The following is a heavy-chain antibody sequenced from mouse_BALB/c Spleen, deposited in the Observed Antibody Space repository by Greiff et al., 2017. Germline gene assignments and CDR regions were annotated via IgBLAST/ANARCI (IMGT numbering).Heavy chain of an antibody. Sequence: VQLKQSGPELVKPGASVKMSCKASGYTFTSYVMHWVKQKPGQGLEWIGYINPYNDGTKYNEKFKGKATLTSDKSSSTAYMELISLTSEDSSVYYCARPPMITASMDYWGQGTSVTVSS. CDR1: GYTFTSYV. D-gene: IGHD2-4*01. J-gene: IGHJ4*01. CDR2: INPYNDGT. CDR3: ARPPMITASMDY. V-gene: IGHV1-14*01.